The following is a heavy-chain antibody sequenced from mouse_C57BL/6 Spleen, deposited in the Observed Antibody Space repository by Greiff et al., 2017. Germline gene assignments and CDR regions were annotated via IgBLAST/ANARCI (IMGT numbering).Heavy chain of an antibody. CDR2: IDPANGNT. D-gene: IGHD2-4*01. CDR3: APVYYDYDGYAMDY. CDR1: GFNIKNTY. J-gene: IGHJ4*01. V-gene: IGHV14-3*01. Sequence: VQLKESVAELVRPGASVKLSCTASGFNIKNTYMHWVKQRPEQGLEWIGRIDPANGNTKYATKFQGKATITADTSSNTAYLQLSSLTSEDTAIYYCAPVYYDYDGYAMDYWGQGTSVTVSS.